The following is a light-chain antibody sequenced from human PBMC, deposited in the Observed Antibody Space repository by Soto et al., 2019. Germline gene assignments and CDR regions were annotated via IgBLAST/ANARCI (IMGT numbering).Light chain of an antibody. CDR3: QQRSNWPLT. CDR1: QSVRSY. J-gene: IGKJ4*01. V-gene: IGKV3-11*01. Sequence: EIVLTQSPATLSLSPGERATLSCRASQSVRSYLAWYQQKIGQAPMLLIYDASNRATGIPARFSGSGSGTDFTLTISSLEPEDFAVYYCQQRSNWPLTFGGGTKVEIK. CDR2: DAS.